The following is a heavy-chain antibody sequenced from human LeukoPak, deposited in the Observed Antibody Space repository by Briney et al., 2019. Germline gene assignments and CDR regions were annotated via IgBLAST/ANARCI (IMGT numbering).Heavy chain of an antibody. CDR2: ISYDGSNK. V-gene: IGHV3-30*18. CDR1: GFTFSSYG. J-gene: IGHJ6*02. CDR3: AKEKGSGSNYYYGMDV. Sequence: GRSLRLSCAASGFTFSSYGMHWVRQAPGKGLEWVAVISYDGSNKYYADSVKGRFTISRDNSKNTLYLQMNSLRAEDTAVYYCAKEKGSGSNYYYGMDVWGQGTTVTVSS. D-gene: IGHD1-26*01.